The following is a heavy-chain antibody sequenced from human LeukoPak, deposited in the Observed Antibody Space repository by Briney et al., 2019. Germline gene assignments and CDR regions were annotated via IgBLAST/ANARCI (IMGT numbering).Heavy chain of an antibody. CDR3: ARVHRGYSFGRLNY. CDR1: GFTFSSYS. V-gene: IGHV3-48*02. CDR2: ISGSDNTI. D-gene: IGHD5-12*01. Sequence: GGSLRLSCAASGFTFSSYSMNWVRQAPGKGLEWVSYISGSDNTIYYADSVKGRFTISRDNARNSLYLQMNSLRDEDTAVYYCARVHRGYSFGRLNYWGQGTLVTVSS. J-gene: IGHJ4*02.